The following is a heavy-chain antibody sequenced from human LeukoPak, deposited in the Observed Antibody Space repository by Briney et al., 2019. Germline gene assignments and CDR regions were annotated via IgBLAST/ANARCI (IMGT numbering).Heavy chain of an antibody. D-gene: IGHD4-23*01. CDR1: GGSFSSYY. J-gene: IGHJ4*02. V-gene: IGHV4-34*01. Sequence: SETLSLTCAVYGGSFSSYYWTWIRQSPVKGLEWIGEINHSGSAKYNPSLKSRVTISLDTSRNQFSLNLTSVTAADTAVYYCARRGAWPYGGNDYWGQGTLVTVSS. CDR3: ARRGAWPYGGNDY. CDR2: INHSGSA.